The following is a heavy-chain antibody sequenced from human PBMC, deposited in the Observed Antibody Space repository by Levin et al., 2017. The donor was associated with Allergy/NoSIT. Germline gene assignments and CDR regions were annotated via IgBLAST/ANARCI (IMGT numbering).Heavy chain of an antibody. Sequence: GESLKISCGTSGFTFSRYGMHWVRQAPGKGLEWVAVIWYDGNKKYYADSVKGRFTISKDNSKNTLYLQMTSLRAEDTAIYYCARDQNSMDYWGQGTLVTVSS. J-gene: IGHJ4*02. D-gene: IGHD2-21*01. V-gene: IGHV3-33*01. CDR3: ARDQNSMDY. CDR2: IWYDGNKK. CDR1: GFTFSRYG.